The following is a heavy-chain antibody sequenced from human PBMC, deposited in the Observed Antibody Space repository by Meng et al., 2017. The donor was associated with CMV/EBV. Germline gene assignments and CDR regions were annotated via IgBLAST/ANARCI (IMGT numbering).Heavy chain of an antibody. D-gene: IGHD3-10*01. CDR3: ARGMYYYGSGSYWWFDP. CDR2: IGTAGDT. V-gene: IGHV3-13*01. Sequence: GESLKISCAASGFTFSSYDMHWVRQATGKGLEWVSAIGTAGDTYYPGSVKGRFTISRENAKNSLYLQMSSLRAGDTAVYYCARGMYYYGSGSYWWFDPWGQGTLVTVSS. J-gene: IGHJ5*02. CDR1: GFTFSSYD.